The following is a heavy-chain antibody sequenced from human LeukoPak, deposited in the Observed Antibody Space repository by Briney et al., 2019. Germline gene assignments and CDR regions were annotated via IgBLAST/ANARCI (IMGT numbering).Heavy chain of an antibody. D-gene: IGHD4-11*01. V-gene: IGHV1-69-2*01. CDR1: GYTFTDYY. J-gene: IGHJ4*02. CDR3: ATVPTVTINAPGY. Sequence: ASVKVSCKVSGYTFTDYYMHWVQQAPGKGLDWMGLVDPEDGETIYAEKFQGRVTITADTSTDTAYMELSSLRSEDTAVYYCATVPTVTINAPGYWGQGTLVTVSS. CDR2: VDPEDGET.